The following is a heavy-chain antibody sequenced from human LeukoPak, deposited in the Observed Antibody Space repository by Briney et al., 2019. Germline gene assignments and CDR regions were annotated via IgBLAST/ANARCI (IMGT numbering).Heavy chain of an antibody. CDR2: INHSGST. CDR1: GGSFSGYY. Sequence: PSETLSLTCAVYGGSFSGYYWSWIRQPPGKGLEWIGEINHSGSTNYNPSLKSRVTISVDTSKNQFSLKLSSVTATDTAVYYCASIPITNYYDSSGYPGSYWGQGTLVTVSP. D-gene: IGHD3-22*01. V-gene: IGHV4-34*01. CDR3: ASIPITNYYDSSGYPGSY. J-gene: IGHJ4*02.